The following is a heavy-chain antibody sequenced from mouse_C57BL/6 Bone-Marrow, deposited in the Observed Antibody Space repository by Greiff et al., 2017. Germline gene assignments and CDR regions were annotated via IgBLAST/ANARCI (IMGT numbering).Heavy chain of an antibody. Sequence: EVQLQESGGGLVQPKGSLKLSCAASGFSFNTYAMNWVRQAPGKGLEWVARIRSKSNNYATYYADSVKDRFTISRDDSESMLYLQMNNLKTEDTAMYYCVRRGYYYGSSYENAMDYWGQGTSVTVSS. CDR2: IRSKSNNYAT. CDR3: VRRGYYYGSSYENAMDY. CDR1: GFSFNTYA. V-gene: IGHV10-1*01. D-gene: IGHD1-1*01. J-gene: IGHJ4*01.